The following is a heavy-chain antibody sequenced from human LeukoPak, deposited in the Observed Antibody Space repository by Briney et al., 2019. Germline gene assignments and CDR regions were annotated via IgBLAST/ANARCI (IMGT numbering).Heavy chain of an antibody. J-gene: IGHJ3*02. CDR3: ARGRGLYYDILTGYPDAFDI. D-gene: IGHD3-9*01. CDR1: GFTFSSYD. Sequence: GGSLRLSCAASGFTFSSYDMHWVRQATGKGLEWVSAIGTAGDTYYPGSVKGRFTISRENAKNSLYLQMNSLRAGDTAVYYCARGRGLYYDILTGYPDAFDIWGKGTMVTVSS. V-gene: IGHV3-13*01. CDR2: IGTAGDT.